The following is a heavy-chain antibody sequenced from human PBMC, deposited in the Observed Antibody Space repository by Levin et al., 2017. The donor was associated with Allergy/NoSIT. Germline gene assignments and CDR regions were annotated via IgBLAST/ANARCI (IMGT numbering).Heavy chain of an antibody. CDR3: AKGIFARTQYSVDS. CDR1: GFTFSSYL. Sequence: GESLKISCAASGFTFSSYLMHWVRQAPGKGLVWVSRINGDGSSTTYADPVKGRFTISRDNAKNTLYLQMNSLRAEDAAVYYCAKGIFARTQYSVDSWGQGTLVTVAS. V-gene: IGHV3-74*01. J-gene: IGHJ4*02. D-gene: IGHD3-3*01. CDR2: INGDGSST.